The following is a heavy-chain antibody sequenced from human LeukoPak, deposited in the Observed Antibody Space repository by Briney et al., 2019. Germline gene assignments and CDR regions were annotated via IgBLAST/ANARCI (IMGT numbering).Heavy chain of an antibody. CDR1: GGTFSSYA. D-gene: IGHD3-10*01. J-gene: IGHJ6*03. CDR2: IIPIFGTA. Sequence: ASVKVSCKASGGTFSSYAISWVRQAPGHGLEWMGGIIPIFGTANYAQKFQGRVTITADESTSTAYMELSSLRSEDTAVYYCARTYSSGMVRGAPYYYYYMDVWGKGTTVTVSS. V-gene: IGHV1-69*13. CDR3: ARTYSSGMVRGAPYYYYYMDV.